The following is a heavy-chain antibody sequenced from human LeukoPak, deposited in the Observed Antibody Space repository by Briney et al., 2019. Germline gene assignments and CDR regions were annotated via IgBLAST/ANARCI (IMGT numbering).Heavy chain of an antibody. CDR3: AKDKGRTRYCSSTSCRPYGMDV. J-gene: IGHJ6*02. CDR1: GFTFSSYA. Sequence: GGSLRLSCAASGFTFSSYAMSWVRQAPGKGLESVSAISGSGGSTYYADSVKGRFTISRDNSKNTLYLQMNSLRAEDTAVYYCAKDKGRTRYCSSTSCRPYGMDVWGQGTTVTVSS. D-gene: IGHD2-2*01. CDR2: ISGSGGST. V-gene: IGHV3-23*01.